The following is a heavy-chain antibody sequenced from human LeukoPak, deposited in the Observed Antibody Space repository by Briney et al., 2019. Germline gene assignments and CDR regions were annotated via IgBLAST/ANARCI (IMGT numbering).Heavy chain of an antibody. CDR3: VREGNELLSKNFDY. Sequence: ASVKVSCKASGFTFTGYYIHWVRQAPGQGLEWMGYINPHSGGTNSPQKFQGRVTMTTDTSISAAYMELSSLISDDTAMYYCVREGNELLSKNFDYWGQGALVTVSS. CDR2: INPHSGGT. J-gene: IGHJ4*02. V-gene: IGHV1-2*02. D-gene: IGHD2-21*02. CDR1: GFTFTGYY.